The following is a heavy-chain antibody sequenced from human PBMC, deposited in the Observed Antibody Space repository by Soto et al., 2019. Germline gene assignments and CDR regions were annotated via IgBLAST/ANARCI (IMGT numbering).Heavy chain of an antibody. CDR2: IYYSGST. J-gene: IGHJ6*02. CDR3: ARARISLYCSGGSCYSESLSYYYYGMDV. D-gene: IGHD2-15*01. CDR1: GGSISSYY. V-gene: IGHV4-59*01. Sequence: PSETLSLTCTVSGGSISSYYWSWIRQPPGKGLEWIGYIYYSGSTNYNPSLKSRVTISVDTSKNQFSLKLSSVTAADTAVYYCARARISLYCSGGSCYSESLSYYYYGMDVWGQGTTVTVSS.